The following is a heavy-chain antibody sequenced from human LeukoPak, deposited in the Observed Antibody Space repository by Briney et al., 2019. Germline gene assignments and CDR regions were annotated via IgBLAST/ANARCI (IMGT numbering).Heavy chain of an antibody. CDR2: IIPIFGTA. CDR1: GGTFSSYA. D-gene: IGHD1-26*01. V-gene: IGHV1-69*05. Sequence: GASVNVSCKASGGTFSSYAISWVRQAPGQGLEWMGGIIPIFGTANYAQKFQGRVTITTDESTSTAYMELSSLRSEDTAVYYCARERGSYDGIAFDIWGQGTMVTVSS. CDR3: ARERGSYDGIAFDI. J-gene: IGHJ3*02.